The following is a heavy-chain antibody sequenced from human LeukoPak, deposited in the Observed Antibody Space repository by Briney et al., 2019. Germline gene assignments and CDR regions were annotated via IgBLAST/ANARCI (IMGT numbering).Heavy chain of an antibody. J-gene: IGHJ6*02. CDR3: ARLYYNGMDV. CDR2: IYPGDSDT. CDR1: EYTYPSYW. V-gene: IGHV5-51*01. Sequence: VESLKISCKGSEYTYPSYWIGWVRQMPGKGLEWMGIIYPGDSDTSYSPSFQGQVTISADKSISTAYLHWSSLKASDTAMYYCARLYYNGMDVWGQGTTVTVSS.